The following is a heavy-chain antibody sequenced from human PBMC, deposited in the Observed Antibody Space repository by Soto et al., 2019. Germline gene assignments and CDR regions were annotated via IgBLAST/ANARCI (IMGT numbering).Heavy chain of an antibody. Sequence: QVQLVQSGAEVKKPGASVKVSCKASGYTFTSHYMHWVRQAPGQGLEWMGIINPSGGSTSYAQKFQGRVTMTRDTSTSTVYMELSSLRSEDTAVYYCARDRYYDFWSGFAESSGGWFDPCGQGTLVTVSS. D-gene: IGHD3-3*01. J-gene: IGHJ5*02. CDR3: ARDRYYDFWSGFAESSGGWFDP. V-gene: IGHV1-46*03. CDR1: GYTFTSHY. CDR2: INPSGGST.